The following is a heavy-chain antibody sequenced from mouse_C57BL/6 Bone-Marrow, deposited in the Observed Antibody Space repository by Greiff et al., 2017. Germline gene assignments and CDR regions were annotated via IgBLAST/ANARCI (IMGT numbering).Heavy chain of an antibody. V-gene: IGHV8-8*01. CDR3: ARSGYYYGSSFFDY. CDR1: GFSLSTFGMG. Sequence: QVTLKVSGPGILQPSQTLSLTCSFSGFSLSTFGMGVGWIRQPSGKGLEWLAHIWWDDDNYYNPALKSRLTISKDTSKNQVFLKLANVDTADTATYYCARSGYYYGSSFFDYWGQGTTLTVSS. J-gene: IGHJ2*01. D-gene: IGHD1-1*01. CDR2: IWWDDDN.